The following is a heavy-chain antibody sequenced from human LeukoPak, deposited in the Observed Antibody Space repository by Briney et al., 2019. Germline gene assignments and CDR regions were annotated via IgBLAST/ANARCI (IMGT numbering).Heavy chain of an antibody. CDR1: GFTFSSYG. CDR3: ARSFGSRGGPYYFDY. J-gene: IGHJ4*02. V-gene: IGHV3-30*03. Sequence: GGSLRLSCAASGFTFSSYGMHWVRQAPGKGLEWVAVISYDGSNKYYADSVKGRFTISRDNSKNTLYLQMNSLRAEDTAVYYCARSFGSRGGPYYFDYWGQGTLVTVSS. CDR2: ISYDGSNK. D-gene: IGHD2/OR15-2a*01.